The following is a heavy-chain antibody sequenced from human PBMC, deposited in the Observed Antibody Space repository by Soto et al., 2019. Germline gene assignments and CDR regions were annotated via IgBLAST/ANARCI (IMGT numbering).Heavy chain of an antibody. CDR3: ARHYDFWSGYFYYYYYGMDV. CDR1: GGSISSSSYY. CDR2: IYYSGST. D-gene: IGHD3-3*01. V-gene: IGHV4-39*01. J-gene: IGHJ6*02. Sequence: QLQLQESGPGLVKPSETLSLTCTVSGGSISSSSYYWGWIRQPPGKGLEWIGSIYYSGSTYYNPSLKSRVTISVDTSKNQFSLKLSSVTAADTAVYYCARHYDFWSGYFYYYYYGMDVWGQGTTVTVSS.